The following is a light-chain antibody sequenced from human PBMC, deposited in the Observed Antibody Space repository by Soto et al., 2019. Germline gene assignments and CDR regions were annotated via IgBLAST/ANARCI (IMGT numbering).Light chain of an antibody. CDR2: DVT. Sequence: QSALTQSPSASGSPGQSVTISCTGTSSDIGGYNSVSWYQQHPGKAPKVMIYDVTKRPSGVPDRFSGSKSGNTASLTVSALHAEYEADYYCSSYTDRKNLVFGTGTKVTVL. J-gene: IGLJ1*01. CDR3: SSYTDRKNLV. V-gene: IGLV2-8*01. CDR1: SSDIGGYNS.